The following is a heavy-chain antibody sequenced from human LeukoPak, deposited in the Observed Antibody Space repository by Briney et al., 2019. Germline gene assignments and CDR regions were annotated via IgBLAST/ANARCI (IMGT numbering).Heavy chain of an antibody. CDR2: IWYDGSNK. Sequence: GRSLRLSCAASGFTFSSYGMHWVRQAPGKGLEWVAVIWYDGSNKYYADSVKGRFTISRDNSKNTLYLQMNSLRAEDTAVYYCARLEPAADYYYGTDVWGQGTTVTVSS. J-gene: IGHJ6*02. CDR3: ARLEPAADYYYGTDV. CDR1: GFTFSSYG. D-gene: IGHD2-2*01. V-gene: IGHV3-33*01.